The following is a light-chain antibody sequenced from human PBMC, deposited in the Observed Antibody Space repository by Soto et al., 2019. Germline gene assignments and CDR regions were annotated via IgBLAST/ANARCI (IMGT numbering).Light chain of an antibody. V-gene: IGLV2-8*01. Sequence: QSVLTQPPSASGSPGQSVTISCTGTKNDIGVYAFVSWYQLHPGKAPRLIIYEVVQRPSGVPDRFSGSKSGNTASLTASGLQAPDAADYFCKSYAGSNTQVSGSGTKETAL. CDR1: KNDIGVYAF. CDR2: EVV. J-gene: IGLJ1*01. CDR3: KSYAGSNTQV.